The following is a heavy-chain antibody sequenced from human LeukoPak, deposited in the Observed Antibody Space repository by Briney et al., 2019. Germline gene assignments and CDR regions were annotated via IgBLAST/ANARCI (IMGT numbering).Heavy chain of an antibody. CDR3: ARGDIAAPPGFDP. CDR1: GGSISSSSYY. Sequence: SSETLSLTCTVSGGSISSSSYYWGWIRQPPGKGLEWIGSIYYSGSTYYNPSLKSRVTISVDTSKNQFSLKLSSVTAADTAVYYCARGDIAAPPGFDPWGQGTLVTVSS. V-gene: IGHV4-39*07. CDR2: IYYSGST. J-gene: IGHJ5*02. D-gene: IGHD6-6*01.